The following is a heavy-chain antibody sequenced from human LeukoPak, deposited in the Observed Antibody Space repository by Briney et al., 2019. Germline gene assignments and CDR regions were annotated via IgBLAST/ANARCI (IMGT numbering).Heavy chain of an antibody. V-gene: IGHV4-39*01. D-gene: IGHD3-9*01. CDR1: GGSISSSDYY. CDR2: LYDSGST. J-gene: IGHJ4*02. CDR3: ARQYYDILTGYPYYFDY. Sequence: PSETLSLTCTVSGGSISSSDYYWDWILQPPGKGLEWIGNLYDSGSTYYNPSLKSRVTMSVDTSKNQFSLKLSSVTATDTAVYFCARQYYDILTGYPYYFDYWGQGTLVTVSS.